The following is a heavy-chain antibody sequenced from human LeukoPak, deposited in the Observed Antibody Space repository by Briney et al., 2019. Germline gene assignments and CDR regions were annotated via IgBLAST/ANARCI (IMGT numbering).Heavy chain of an antibody. D-gene: IGHD2-8*01. V-gene: IGHV3-20*04. CDR2: INWNGGST. CDR1: GFTFDDYG. J-gene: IGHJ4*02. CDR3: ARGENVLMVYASDLNFDY. Sequence: AGGSLRLSCAASGFTFDDYGMSWVRQAPGKGLEWVSGINWNGGSTVYADSVKGRFTISRDNAKNSLYLQMNSLRAEDTALYYCARGENVLMVYASDLNFDYWGQGTLVTVSS.